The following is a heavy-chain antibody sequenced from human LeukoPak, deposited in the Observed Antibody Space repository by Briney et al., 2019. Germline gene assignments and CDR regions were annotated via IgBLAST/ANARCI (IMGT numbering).Heavy chain of an antibody. CDR3: ARSYGGNSEVWFDP. CDR2: IYYSGST. D-gene: IGHD4-23*01. Sequence: PSETLSLTCTVSGGSISSNSYYWDWIRQPPGKGLEWIGTIYYSGSTSYNPSLKSRVTISVDTSKNQFSLKLSSVTAADTAVYYCARSYGGNSEVWFDPWGQGTLVTVSS. J-gene: IGHJ5*02. CDR1: GGSISSNSYY. V-gene: IGHV4-39*07.